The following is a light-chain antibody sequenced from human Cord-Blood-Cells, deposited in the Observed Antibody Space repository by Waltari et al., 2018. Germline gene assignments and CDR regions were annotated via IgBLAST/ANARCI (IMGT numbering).Light chain of an antibody. CDR2: RNN. CDR3: SSYTSSSTV. V-gene: IGLV1-47*01. J-gene: IGLJ2*01. CDR1: SSNIGSNY. Sequence: QSVLTQPPSASGTPGQRVTISCSGSSSNIGSNYVYWYQQLPGTAPKLLIYRNNQRPSGVPDRFSGSKSGTSASLAISGLRSEDEADYYCSSYTSSSTVFGGGTKLTVL.